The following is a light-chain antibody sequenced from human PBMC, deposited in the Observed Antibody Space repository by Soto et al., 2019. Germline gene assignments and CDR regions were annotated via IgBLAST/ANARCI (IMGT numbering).Light chain of an antibody. V-gene: IGLV1-44*01. CDR1: SSNVGGNP. CDR3: ASWDGSLNGPV. J-gene: IGLJ1*01. Sequence: QSVLTQPPSAAGTPRQRVTISCSGSSSNVGGNPVNWYQHVPTTAPKLLIYTNTQRPSGVPDRFSGSKSGTSASLAISGLQSEDEADYYCASWDGSLNGPVFGTGTKVTVL. CDR2: TNT.